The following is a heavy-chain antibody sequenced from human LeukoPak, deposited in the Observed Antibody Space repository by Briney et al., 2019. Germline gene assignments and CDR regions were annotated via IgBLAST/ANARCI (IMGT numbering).Heavy chain of an antibody. D-gene: IGHD5-18*01. CDR2: ISYDGSNE. J-gene: IGHJ4*02. CDR3: ARDSLRGYSYGSIDY. Sequence: GGSLRLSYAASGFTFSSYTMHWVRQAPGKGLEWLAVISYDGSNEHYADSVKGRLTISRDNSKNTLYLQMNSLRGDDTAVYYCARDSLRGYSYGSIDYWGQGTLVTVSS. V-gene: IGHV3-30-3*01. CDR1: GFTFSSYT.